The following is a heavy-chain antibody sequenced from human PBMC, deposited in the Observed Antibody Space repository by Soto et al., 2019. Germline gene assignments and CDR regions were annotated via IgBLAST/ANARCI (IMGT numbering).Heavy chain of an antibody. CDR3: ARERYVGYCITTTCPKPFYYYAMDV. CDR1: GGTFTNYA. V-gene: IGHV1-69*13. CDR2: IIPVFGTP. D-gene: IGHD2-2*01. Sequence: GASVKVSCKASGGTFTNYAFSWVRQAPGQGLEWMGGIIPVFGTPDYAQKFQGRVTITADESTRTASMELSSLRSDDTAVYYCARERYVGYCITTTCPKPFYYYAMDVWGQGTTVTVSS. J-gene: IGHJ6*02.